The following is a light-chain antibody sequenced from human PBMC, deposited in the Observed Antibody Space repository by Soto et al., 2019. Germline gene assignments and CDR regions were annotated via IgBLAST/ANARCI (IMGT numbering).Light chain of an antibody. V-gene: IGKV1-39*01. CDR1: QSISSH. Sequence: DLQRTESPLSLAPSVGGKVNITCRASQSISSHLSWYQQKPGKAARLLMYSASSLQRVGPSRFFFRRPATAYALPISTRHPSEAATPYYEQRCCTAISFAGGTRLEIK. J-gene: IGKJ5*01. CDR3: EQRCCTAIS. CDR2: SAS.